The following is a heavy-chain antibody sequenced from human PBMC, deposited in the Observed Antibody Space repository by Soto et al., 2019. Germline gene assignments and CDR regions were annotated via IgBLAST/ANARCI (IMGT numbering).Heavy chain of an antibody. D-gene: IGHD6-13*01. V-gene: IGHV4-61*05. CDR2: IYYSGST. CDR3: ARGSSWYGSFDY. CDR1: GGSISSSSYY. Sequence: PSETLSLTCTVSGGSISSSSYYWGWIRQPPGKGLEWIGYIYYSGSTNYNPSLKSRVTISVDTSKNQFSLKLSSVTAADTAVYYCARGSSWYGSFDYWGQGTLVTVSS. J-gene: IGHJ4*02.